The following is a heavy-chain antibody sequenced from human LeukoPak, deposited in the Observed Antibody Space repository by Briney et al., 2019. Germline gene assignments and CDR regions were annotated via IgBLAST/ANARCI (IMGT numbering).Heavy chain of an antibody. CDR2: INHSGST. Sequence: SETLSLTCAVYGGSFSGYYWSWIRQPPGKGLEWIGEINHSGSTNYNPSLKSRVTISVDTSKNQFSLKLSSVTAADTAVYYCARTRYNWNAYWFDPWGQGTLVTVSS. J-gene: IGHJ5*02. CDR3: ARTRYNWNAYWFDP. CDR1: GGSFSGYY. D-gene: IGHD1-1*01. V-gene: IGHV4-34*01.